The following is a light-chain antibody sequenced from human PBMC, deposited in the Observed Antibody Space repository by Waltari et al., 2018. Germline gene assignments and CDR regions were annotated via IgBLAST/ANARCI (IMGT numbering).Light chain of an antibody. Sequence: QSALTQPASVSGSPGQSITISCTGTSSDVGAYDYVSWCQQHPGKVPKLMIFDVNRRPSGVSDRFSGSKSGNTASLTISWLQAEDEADYYCCSYTTSDTFVFGTGTKVTVL. J-gene: IGLJ1*01. CDR2: DVN. CDR1: SSDVGAYDY. V-gene: IGLV2-14*01. CDR3: CSYTTSDTFV.